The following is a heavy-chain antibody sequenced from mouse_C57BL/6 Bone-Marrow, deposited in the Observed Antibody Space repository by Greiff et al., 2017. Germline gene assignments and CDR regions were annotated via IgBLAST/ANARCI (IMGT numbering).Heavy chain of an antibody. CDR3: ARDYGSSYWYFDV. CDR2: IYPRDGST. CDR1: GYTFTSYD. D-gene: IGHD1-1*01. V-gene: IGHV1-85*01. Sequence: VQLQQSGPELVKPGASVTLSCKASGYTFTSYDINWVKQRPGQGLEWIGWIYPRDGSTKYNAKFKGKATLTVDTSSSTAYMELHSLTSEDSAVYFCARDYGSSYWYFDVWGTGTTVTVSS. J-gene: IGHJ1*03.